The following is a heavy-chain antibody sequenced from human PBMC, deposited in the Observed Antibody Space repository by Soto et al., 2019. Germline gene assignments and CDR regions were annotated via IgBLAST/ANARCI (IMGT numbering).Heavy chain of an antibody. Sequence: QLHLQESGPGLVKPSETLSLTCSVSGDSISGSSYCWGWIRQPPGKGLEWIGSIHYSGSTYNNPSLKSGVTISVDTSKNQFSLKLSSVTAADTAVYYCARHKEEAGSTVYAILNYFDYWGQGTLVTVPS. CDR2: IHYSGST. CDR3: ARHKEEAGSTVYAILNYFDY. CDR1: GDSISGSSYC. D-gene: IGHD2-8*01. V-gene: IGHV4-39*01. J-gene: IGHJ4*02.